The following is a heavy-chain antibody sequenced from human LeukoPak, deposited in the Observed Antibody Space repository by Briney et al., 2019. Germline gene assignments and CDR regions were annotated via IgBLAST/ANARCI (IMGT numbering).Heavy chain of an antibody. CDR1: EFTFSNYA. J-gene: IGHJ4*02. D-gene: IGHD3-10*01. Sequence: GGSLRLSCAASEFTFSNYAISWVRQAPGKGLKWVSLISGSGGSTYYADSVKGRFTISRDNSKNTLYLQMDGLRAEDTAVYYCAKDVRVGEYYGSGTYFDCWGQGTLVTVSS. V-gene: IGHV3-23*01. CDR3: AKDVRVGEYYGSGTYFDC. CDR2: ISGSGGST.